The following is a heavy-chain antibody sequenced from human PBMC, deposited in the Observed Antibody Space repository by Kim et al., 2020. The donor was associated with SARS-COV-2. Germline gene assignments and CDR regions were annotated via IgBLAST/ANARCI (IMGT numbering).Heavy chain of an antibody. V-gene: IGHV3-53*01. Sequence: GGSLRLSCAASGFSVSSKYMTWVRQAPGKGLEWVSVIYVDGSTYYEASVMGRFTISRDNSKNTLYLQMNSLRAEDTAVYYCTRDVLDGHWNWGQGTLVTVSS. J-gene: IGHJ4*02. CDR3: TRDVLDGHWN. D-gene: IGHD1-1*01. CDR1: GFSVSSKY. CDR2: IYVDGST.